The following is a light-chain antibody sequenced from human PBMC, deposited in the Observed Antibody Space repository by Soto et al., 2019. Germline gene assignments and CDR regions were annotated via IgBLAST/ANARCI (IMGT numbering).Light chain of an antibody. CDR3: QHYNNWPYT. CDR2: GAS. J-gene: IGKJ2*01. CDR1: QSVSSN. V-gene: IGKV3-15*01. Sequence: EIVMTQSPATLSVSPGERAALSCRASQSVSSNFAWYQQKPGQAPRLLIYGASTRATSIPARFSGSGSGTEFTLTISSLQSEDFAVYYCQHYNNWPYTFGQGTKLE.